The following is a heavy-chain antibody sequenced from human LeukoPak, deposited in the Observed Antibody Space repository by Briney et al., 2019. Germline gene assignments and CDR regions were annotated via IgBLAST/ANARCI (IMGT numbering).Heavy chain of an antibody. CDR3: AREVGYCSGGSCYSYFDY. CDR2: IYYSGST. Sequence: SETLSLTCTVSGGSISSGDYYWSWIRQPPGKGLEWIGYIYYSGSTYYNPSLKSRVTISVDTSKNQFSLKLSSVTAADTAVYYCAREVGYCSGGSCYSYFDYWGQGTLVTVSS. D-gene: IGHD2-15*01. J-gene: IGHJ4*02. V-gene: IGHV4-30-4*02. CDR1: GGSISSGDYY.